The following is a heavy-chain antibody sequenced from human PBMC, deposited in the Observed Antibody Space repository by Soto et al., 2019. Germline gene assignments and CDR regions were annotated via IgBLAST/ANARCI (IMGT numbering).Heavy chain of an antibody. CDR2: IIPIFGTA. CDR1: GGTFSSYA. V-gene: IGHV1-69*01. D-gene: IGHD6-13*01. J-gene: IGHJ6*02. CDR3: AREARGIAAAGTYYYYGMDV. Sequence: QVQLVQSGAEVKKPGPSVKVSCKASGGTFSSYAISWVRQAPGQGLEWMGGIIPIFGTANYAQKFQGRVTITADESTSTAYMELSSLRSEDTAVYYCAREARGIAAAGTYYYYGMDVWGQGTTVTVSS.